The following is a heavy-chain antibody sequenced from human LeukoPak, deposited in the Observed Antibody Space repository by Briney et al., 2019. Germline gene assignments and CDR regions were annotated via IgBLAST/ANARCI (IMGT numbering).Heavy chain of an antibody. V-gene: IGHV3-30*04. J-gene: IGHJ4*02. CDR3: ARVQRVYYYDSSGIMGN. CDR1: GFTFSDYA. CDR2: ISYDESKK. Sequence: GGSLRLSCAASGFTFSDYAMHWLRQAPGKGLEWVAVISYDESKKYYADDVKGRFTISRDNSKNTLYLQMKSLRVEDTAVYYCARVQRVYYYDSSGIMGNWGQGTLVTVSS. D-gene: IGHD3-22*01.